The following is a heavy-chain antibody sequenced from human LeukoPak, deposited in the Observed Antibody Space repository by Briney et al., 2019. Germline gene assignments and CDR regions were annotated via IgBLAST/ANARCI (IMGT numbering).Heavy chain of an antibody. CDR3: ASGEEMAPFDI. Sequence: GGSLRLSCAASGFTVSSNYMSWVRQAPGKGLEWVSVIYSGGSTYYADSVKGRFTISRDNSKNTLYLQMNSLRAEDTAVYYCASGEEMAPFDIWGQGTMITVSS. D-gene: IGHD5-24*01. J-gene: IGHJ3*02. V-gene: IGHV3-53*01. CDR2: IYSGGST. CDR1: GFTVSSNY.